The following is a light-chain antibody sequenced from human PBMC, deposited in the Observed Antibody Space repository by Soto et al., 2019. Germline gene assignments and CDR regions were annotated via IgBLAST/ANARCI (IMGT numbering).Light chain of an antibody. CDR2: GAS. CDR1: QDISYY. V-gene: IGKV1D-8*03. J-gene: IGKJ1*01. Sequence: VIWVTQSPSLLSASTGDRVTISCRLSQDISYYLAWYQQKPGKAPELLIYGASTRATGIPARFSGSGSGTEFTLTISSLQSEDFAVYYCHQYDNWPPWTFGQGTKVDIK. CDR3: HQYDNWPPWT.